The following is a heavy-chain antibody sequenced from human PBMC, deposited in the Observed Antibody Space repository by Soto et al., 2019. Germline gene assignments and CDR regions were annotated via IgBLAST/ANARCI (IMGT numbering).Heavy chain of an antibody. CDR2: INSDGSST. D-gene: IGHD5-12*01. CDR1: GFTFSNYA. Sequence: GGSLRLSCAASGFTFSNYAVHWVRQAPGKGLVWVSLINSDGSSTSYADSVKGRFTFSRDNAKNTLYLQMNSLRAEDTAVYYCARVGYKSYGKEAPDYWGQGTLVTVSS. V-gene: IGHV3-74*01. J-gene: IGHJ4*02. CDR3: ARVGYKSYGKEAPDY.